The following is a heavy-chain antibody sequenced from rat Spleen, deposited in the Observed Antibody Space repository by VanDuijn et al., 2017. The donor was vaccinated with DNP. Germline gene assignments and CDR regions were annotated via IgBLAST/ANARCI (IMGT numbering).Heavy chain of an antibody. CDR2: ISYSGGT. CDR3: ARWTRYFDY. V-gene: IGHV3-1*01. CDR1: GHSITNSY. J-gene: IGHJ2*01. D-gene: IGHD1-7*01. Sequence: EVQLQESGPGLVRPSQSLSLTCSVTGHSITNSYWGWIRRFPGNTMEWIGHISYSGGTTYNPSLRGRISISRDTSKNQFFLHLTFITTEDTATYYCARWTRYFDYWGQGVMVTVSS.